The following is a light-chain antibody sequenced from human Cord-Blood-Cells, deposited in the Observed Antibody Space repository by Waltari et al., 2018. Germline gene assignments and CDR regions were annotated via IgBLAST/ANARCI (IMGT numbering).Light chain of an antibody. CDR2: AAS. CDR1: QSISSY. V-gene: IGKV1-39*01. Sequence: RVTITCRASQSISSYLNWYQQKPGKAPKLLIYAASSLQSGVPSRFSGSGSGTDFTLTISSLQPEDFATYYCQQSYSTPLTFGGGTKVEIK. CDR3: QQSYSTPLT. J-gene: IGKJ4*01.